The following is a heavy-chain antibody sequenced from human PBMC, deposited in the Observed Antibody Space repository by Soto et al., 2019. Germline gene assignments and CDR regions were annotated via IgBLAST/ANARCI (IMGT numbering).Heavy chain of an antibody. CDR3: AREVLRYFDWLPIYFDY. D-gene: IGHD3-9*01. V-gene: IGHV1-2*02. CDR2: INPNSGGT. CDR1: GYTFTGYY. J-gene: IGHJ4*02. Sequence: QVQLVQSGAEVKKPGASVKVSCKASGYTFTGYYMHRVRQAPGQGLEWMGWINPNSGGTNYAQKFQGRVTMTRDTSISTAYMELSRLRSDDTAVYYCAREVLRYFDWLPIYFDYWGQGTLVTVSS.